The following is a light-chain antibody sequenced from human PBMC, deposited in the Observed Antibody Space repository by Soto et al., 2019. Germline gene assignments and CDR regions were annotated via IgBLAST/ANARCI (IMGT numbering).Light chain of an antibody. CDR2: KAS. CDR3: QHYNSYSEA. CDR1: QTISSW. J-gene: IGKJ1*01. V-gene: IGKV1-5*03. Sequence: IQMTKSPSTLSVSVGDRVTITCRASQTISSWLAWYQQKPGKAPKLLIYKASTLKSGVPSRFSGSGSGTEFTLTISSLQPDDFATYYCQHYNSYSEAFGQGTK.